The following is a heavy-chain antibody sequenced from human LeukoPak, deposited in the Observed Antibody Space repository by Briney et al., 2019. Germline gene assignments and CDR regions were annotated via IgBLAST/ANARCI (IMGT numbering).Heavy chain of an antibody. CDR2: IPTGGDT. J-gene: IGHJ5*02. Sequence: GGSLILSSSASGVTFTTYCLIWGGQEPGKELVWCIVIPTGGDTNYADSVKGRFTISRDRSKSTLYLQMKSLRDEDTAIYYCVKDGKYRNTYPRLFYAWGPGTLVSASS. CDR1: GVTFTTYC. CDR3: VKDGKYRNTYPRLFYA. V-gene: IGHV3-23*01. D-gene: IGHD1-14*01.